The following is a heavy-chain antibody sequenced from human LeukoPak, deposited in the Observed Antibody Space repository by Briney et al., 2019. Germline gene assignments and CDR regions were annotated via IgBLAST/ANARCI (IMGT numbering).Heavy chain of an antibody. J-gene: IGHJ4*02. V-gene: IGHV3-21*01. Sequence: GGSLRLSCAASGFTFSNYSMNWVRQAPGKGLEWVSSITSSGSYIYYADSVKGRFTISRDNARNSLYLQMNSLRAEDTAIYYCARAEALKFRDFDFWGQGTLVTVSS. CDR3: ARAEALKFRDFDF. CDR2: ITSSGSYI. CDR1: GFTFSNYS.